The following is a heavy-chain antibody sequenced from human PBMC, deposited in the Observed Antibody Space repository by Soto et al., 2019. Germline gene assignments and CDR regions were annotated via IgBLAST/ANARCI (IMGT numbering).Heavy chain of an antibody. CDR2: IRYDGSNE. J-gene: IGHJ6*03. V-gene: IGHV3-33*01. CDR3: ARGGDFWSGYYSYMDV. CDR1: GIIFSGYG. D-gene: IGHD3-3*01. Sequence: PGGSLRLSCAASGIIFSGYGMHWVRQAPGKGLEWVAVIRYDGSNEYYADSVRGRFAISRDNSKNTLYLQMNTLRVEDTALYYCARGGDFWSGYYSYMDVWGKGTTVTVSS.